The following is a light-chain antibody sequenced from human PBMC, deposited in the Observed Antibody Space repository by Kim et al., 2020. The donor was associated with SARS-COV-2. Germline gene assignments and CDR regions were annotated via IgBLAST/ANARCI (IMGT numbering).Light chain of an antibody. CDR2: DKN. CDR3: KSWDNSGNVLV. Sequence: STSCEGNGGSYYADCYQQQPGRAPVLLINDKNNRPSGGPARFSCSSSGNTASLSITGGQAEDEADYYCKSWDNSGNVLVFGGGTKLTVL. V-gene: IGLV3-19*01. CDR1: NGGSYY. J-gene: IGLJ2*01.